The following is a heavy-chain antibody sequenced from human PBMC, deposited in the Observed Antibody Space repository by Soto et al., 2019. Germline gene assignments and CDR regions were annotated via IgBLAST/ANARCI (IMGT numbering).Heavy chain of an antibody. Sequence: QVQLVQSETEVKKPGSAVKVSCKASGGTFNTYAMNWVRQAPGQGLEWMGGIIPIFDTPRYAQKFQGRFTITVDESTTTAYMELSSLRSDDTAVYYCTRSIGSGGVIGGFDYWGQGTLVTVSS. CDR1: GGTFNTYA. D-gene: IGHD3-16*02. V-gene: IGHV1-69*01. J-gene: IGHJ4*02. CDR2: IIPIFDTP. CDR3: TRSIGSGGVIGGFDY.